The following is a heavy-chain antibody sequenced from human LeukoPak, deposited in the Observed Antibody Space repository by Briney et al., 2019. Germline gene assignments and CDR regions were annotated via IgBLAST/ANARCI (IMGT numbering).Heavy chain of an antibody. D-gene: IGHD3-22*01. CDR3: ARSERITMILGGAFDI. J-gene: IGHJ3*02. CDR1: SGSICSYN. Sequence: SETLSLTCTVSSGSICSYNWSWIRQPPGKGLEWIGYIYYSGSTNYSPSLKSRVTISVDTSKNQFSLKLSSVTASDTAMYYCARSERITMILGGAFDIWGQGTMVTVSS. V-gene: IGHV4-59*08. CDR2: IYYSGST.